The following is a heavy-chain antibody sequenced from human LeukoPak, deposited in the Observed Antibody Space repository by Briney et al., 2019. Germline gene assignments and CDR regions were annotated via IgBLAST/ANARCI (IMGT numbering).Heavy chain of an antibody. J-gene: IGHJ4*02. Sequence: GGSLRLSCAASGFIFDDYAMHWVRQAPGKGLEWVSGISWNSGSIGYADSVKGRFTISRDDAKNSLYLQMNSLRAEDTALYYCAKDRDYSSSGASVDYWGQGTLVTVSS. V-gene: IGHV3-9*01. CDR2: ISWNSGSI. CDR3: AKDRDYSSSGASVDY. CDR1: GFIFDDYA. D-gene: IGHD6-6*01.